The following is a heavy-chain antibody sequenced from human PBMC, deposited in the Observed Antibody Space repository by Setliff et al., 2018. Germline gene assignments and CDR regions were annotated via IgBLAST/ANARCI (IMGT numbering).Heavy chain of an antibody. CDR1: GQSFSDYY. CDR2: IYHSGST. Sequence: SETLSLTCAIYGQSFSDYYWSWVRQPPGKGLEWIGEIYHSGSTNYNPSLKSRVTISVDTSKNQFSLKLSSVTAADTAVYYCARDRQYCSSPTCYSSYFYYYGMDVWGQGTKVTVSS. D-gene: IGHD2-2*02. CDR3: ARDRQYCSSPTCYSSYFYYYGMDV. J-gene: IGHJ6*02. V-gene: IGHV4-34*01.